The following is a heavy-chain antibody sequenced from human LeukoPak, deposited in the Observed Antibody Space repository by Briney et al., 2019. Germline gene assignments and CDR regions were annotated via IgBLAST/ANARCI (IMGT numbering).Heavy chain of an antibody. CDR3: AREDDSSGAFDI. CDR2: ISSSSSYI. Sequence: GGFLRLSCAASGFTFSSYSMNWVRQAPGKGLEWVSSISSSSSYIYYADSVKGRFTISRDNAKNSLYLQMNSLRAEDTAVYYCAREDDSSGAFDIWGQGTMVTVSS. CDR1: GFTFSSYS. D-gene: IGHD3-22*01. V-gene: IGHV3-21*01. J-gene: IGHJ3*02.